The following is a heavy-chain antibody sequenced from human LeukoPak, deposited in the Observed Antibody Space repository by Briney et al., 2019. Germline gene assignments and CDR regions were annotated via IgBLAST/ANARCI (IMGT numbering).Heavy chain of an antibody. CDR2: IYYSGST. J-gene: IGHJ6*03. Sequence: SETLSLTCTVSGGPISTYHWSWIRQPPGKGLEWIGYIYYSGSTNYNPSLKSRVTISVDTSKNQFSLKLSSVTAADTAVYYCARDNYYYYYMDVWGKGTTVTVSS. CDR1: GGPISTYH. V-gene: IGHV4-59*01. CDR3: ARDNYYYYYMDV.